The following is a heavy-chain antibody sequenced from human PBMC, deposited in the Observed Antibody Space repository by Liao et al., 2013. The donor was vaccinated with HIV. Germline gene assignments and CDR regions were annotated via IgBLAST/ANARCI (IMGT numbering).Heavy chain of an antibody. J-gene: IGHJ4*02. V-gene: IGHV4-39*07. CDR2: IYTSGST. Sequence: QLQLQESGPGLVKPSETLSLTCTVSGGSISSSSYYWGWIRQAPGKGLEWIGRIYTSGSTDYNPSLKSRVTLSVDTSKNQFSLKLSSVTAADTAVYYCARNDYWGQGTLVTVSS. CDR3: ARNDY. CDR1: GGSISSSSYY.